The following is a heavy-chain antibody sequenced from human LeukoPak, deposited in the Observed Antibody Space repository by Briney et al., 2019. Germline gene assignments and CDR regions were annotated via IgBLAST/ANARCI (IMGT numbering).Heavy chain of an antibody. Sequence: PGGSLRLSCAASGFTFDNYAMHWVRQVPGKGLEWVSGISWNSGSIAYVDSVKGRFTIPRDNAKNSLYLQMNSLRAEDMAFYYCTRSSGWYNYFDYWGQGTLVTVSS. J-gene: IGHJ4*02. D-gene: IGHD6-19*01. CDR2: ISWNSGSI. CDR3: TRSSGWYNYFDY. CDR1: GFTFDNYA. V-gene: IGHV3-9*03.